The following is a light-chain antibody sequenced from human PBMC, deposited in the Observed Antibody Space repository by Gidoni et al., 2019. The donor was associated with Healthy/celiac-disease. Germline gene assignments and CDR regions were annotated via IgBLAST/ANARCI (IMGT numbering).Light chain of an antibody. J-gene: IGLJ1*01. CDR1: SSDVGSNNL. CDR2: EGS. V-gene: IGLV2-23*01. Sequence: QSALTQPASVSGSPGQSITISCTGTSSDVGSNNLVSWYQQHPGKAPKLMIYEGSKRPSGVSNRFSGSKSGNTASLTISGLQAEDEADYYGYSYAGSSTSYVFGTGTKVTVL. CDR3: YSYAGSSTSYV.